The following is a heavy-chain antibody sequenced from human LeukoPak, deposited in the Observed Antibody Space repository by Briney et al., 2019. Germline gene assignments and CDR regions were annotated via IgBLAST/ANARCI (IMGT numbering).Heavy chain of an antibody. CDR2: INHSGST. CDR3: ARGVYIETNSLLYYFDY. J-gene: IGHJ4*02. V-gene: IGHV4-34*01. D-gene: IGHD5/OR15-5a*01. CDR1: GGSFSGYY. Sequence: SETLSLTCAVYGGSFSGYYWSWIRQPPGNGLEWIGEINHSGSTNYNPSLKSRVTISVDTSKNQFSLKLSSVTAADTAVYYCARGVYIETNSLLYYFDYWGQGTLVTVSS.